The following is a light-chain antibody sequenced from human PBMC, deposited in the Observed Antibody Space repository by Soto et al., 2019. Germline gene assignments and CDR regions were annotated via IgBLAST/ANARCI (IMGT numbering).Light chain of an antibody. CDR3: QQYHSYWT. V-gene: IGKV3-15*01. Sequence: EIVLTQSPGTLSLSPGERATLSCRASQSVSSNLAWYQQKPGQAPSLLIYGASTRATGTPARFSGSGSGAEFTLTISSLQTDDFSTYYCQQYHSYWTFGQGTKVDIK. CDR1: QSVSSN. CDR2: GAS. J-gene: IGKJ1*01.